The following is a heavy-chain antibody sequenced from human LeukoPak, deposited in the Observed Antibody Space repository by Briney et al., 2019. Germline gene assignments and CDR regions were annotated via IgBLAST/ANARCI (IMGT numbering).Heavy chain of an antibody. CDR1: GGSISSSNYY. Sequence: SETLSLTCTVSGGSISSSNYYWGWIRQPPGKGLEWIGTIYYSGDSYYNPSLKSRASIAVDTAKNRFSLNVNSVTAADTAVYFCARHENIIMVPTAHAFDYWGQGALVTVSS. V-gene: IGHV4-39*01. D-gene: IGHD2/OR15-2a*01. J-gene: IGHJ4*02. CDR2: IYYSGDS. CDR3: ARHENIIMVPTAHAFDY.